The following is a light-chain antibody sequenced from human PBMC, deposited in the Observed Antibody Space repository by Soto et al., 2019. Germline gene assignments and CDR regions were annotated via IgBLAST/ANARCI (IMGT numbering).Light chain of an antibody. J-gene: IGKJ4*01. CDR2: AAF. CDR3: QQLKSYPLT. Sequence: DIQLTQSPSFLSASVGDRVTITCRASQGISSDLAWYQQKPGKVPKLLIYAAFTLQSGVPSRFSGGRSGAECTLTISSLQPEDFATYYCQQLKSYPLTLGGGNKVEI. V-gene: IGKV1-9*01. CDR1: QGISSD.